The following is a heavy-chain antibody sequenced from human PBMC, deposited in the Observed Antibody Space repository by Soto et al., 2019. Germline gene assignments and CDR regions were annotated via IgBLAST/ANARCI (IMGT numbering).Heavy chain of an antibody. CDR2: IYHSGST. Sequence: SETLSLTCAVSGDTIHSGGSSWSWIRQPPGKGLEWIGYIYHSGSTSYNPSLKSRATISLDTSENLFSLRLTSVTAADTAVYYCARGALLDPWGQGTLVTV. V-gene: IGHV4-30-2*01. J-gene: IGHJ5*02. CDR3: ARGALLDP. CDR1: GDTIHSGGSS.